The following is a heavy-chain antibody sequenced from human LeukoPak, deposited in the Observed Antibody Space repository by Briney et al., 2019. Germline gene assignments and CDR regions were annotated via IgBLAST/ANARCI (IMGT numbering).Heavy chain of an antibody. CDR2: ISYDGSNE. Sequence: GGSLRLSCAASGFTFRTYGMNWVRQAPGKGLEWVAIISYDGSNEDYADSVKGRFTISRDNSKNTLYLQMNSLRAEDSAVYYCAKSRVRGVYYFDYWGQGPLVTVSS. D-gene: IGHD3-10*02. J-gene: IGHJ4*02. CDR1: GFTFRTYG. V-gene: IGHV3-30*18. CDR3: AKSRVRGVYYFDY.